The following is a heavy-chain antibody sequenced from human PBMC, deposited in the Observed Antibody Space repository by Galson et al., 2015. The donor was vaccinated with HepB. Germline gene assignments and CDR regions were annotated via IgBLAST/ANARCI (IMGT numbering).Heavy chain of an antibody. D-gene: IGHD3-10*01. V-gene: IGHV3-74*01. Sequence: SLRLSCAASGFTFSSSWMHWVRQAPGKGLVWVSRINSDGSSTSYADSVKGRFTISRDNAKNTLYLQMNSLRAEDTAVYYCARDGIPRPRYYGSGSSHGFDYWGQGTLVTVSS. CDR3: ARDGIPRPRYYGSGSSHGFDY. CDR2: INSDGSST. J-gene: IGHJ4*02. CDR1: GFTFSSSW.